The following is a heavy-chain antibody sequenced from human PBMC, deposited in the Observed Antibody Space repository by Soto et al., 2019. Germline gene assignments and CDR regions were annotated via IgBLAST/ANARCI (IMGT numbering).Heavy chain of an antibody. D-gene: IGHD5-12*01. CDR2: VKSKTDGGAT. Sequence: PGGSLRLSCTASGFTFYNTRMSWVRQAPGKGLEWVGRVKSKTDGGATDYTAPVKGRFTISRDDSQNTLYLQMNSLQTDDTAVYYCTTDRRSGYDPQFDFWGQGTLVTVSS. V-gene: IGHV3-15*01. J-gene: IGHJ4*02. CDR3: TTDRRSGYDPQFDF. CDR1: GFTFYNTR.